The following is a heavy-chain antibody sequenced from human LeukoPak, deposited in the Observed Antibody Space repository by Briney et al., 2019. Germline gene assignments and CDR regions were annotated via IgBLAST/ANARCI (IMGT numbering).Heavy chain of an antibody. CDR2: IYYSGST. V-gene: IGHV4-59*11. J-gene: IGHJ6*03. Sequence: KTSETLSLTRTVSGGSISSHCWSWIRQSPGKGLEWIGYIYYSGSTNYNPSLNSRVTISVDTSKKQFSLKLSSVTAADTAVYYCARGVVTTVSYYMDVWGKGTTVTVSS. CDR3: ARGVVTTVSYYMDV. D-gene: IGHD4-11*01. CDR1: GGSISSHC.